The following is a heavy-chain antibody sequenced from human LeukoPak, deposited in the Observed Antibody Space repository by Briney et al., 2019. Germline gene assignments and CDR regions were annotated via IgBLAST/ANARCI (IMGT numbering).Heavy chain of an antibody. D-gene: IGHD2-2*01. Sequence: GGSLRLSCAASGFSFSSYWMSWVRQAPGKGLEWVANIKQDGSDKYYVDSVKGRFTISRDNAKNSLYLQMNSLRAEDTAIYYCARYTTSHIYYFDYWGQGTLVTVSS. CDR1: GFSFSSYW. J-gene: IGHJ4*02. CDR3: ARYTTSHIYYFDY. CDR2: IKQDGSDK. V-gene: IGHV3-7*01.